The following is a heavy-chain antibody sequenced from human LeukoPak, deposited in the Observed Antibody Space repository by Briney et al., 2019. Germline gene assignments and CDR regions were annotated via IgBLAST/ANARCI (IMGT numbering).Heavy chain of an antibody. J-gene: IGHJ5*02. V-gene: IGHV3-33*08. CDR3: ARDTGFCSGGSCYSGGFDP. D-gene: IGHD2-15*01. Sequence: PGGSLRLSCAASGFTFSTYNINWVRQAPGKGLEWVAVTWYEGSNKYYVDSVQGRFTISRDNSKNTLYLQMNSLRAEDTAVYYCARDTGFCSGGSCYSGGFDPWGQGTLVTVSS. CDR2: TWYEGSNK. CDR1: GFTFSTYN.